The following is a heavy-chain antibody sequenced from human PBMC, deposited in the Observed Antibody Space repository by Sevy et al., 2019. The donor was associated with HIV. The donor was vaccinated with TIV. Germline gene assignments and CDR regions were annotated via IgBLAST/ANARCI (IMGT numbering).Heavy chain of an antibody. J-gene: IGHJ6*02. V-gene: IGHV3-33*05. D-gene: IGHD6-13*01. CDR3: ARGLAAVPYYYYCMDV. CDR2: ISYDENKK. Sequence: GGSLRLSCAASGFSFSSFGMHWVRQAPGKGLEWVAVISYDENKKHYSDSVKGRFTISRDNSKDTLYLQMNSLRVEDTAVYYCARGLAAVPYYYYCMDVWGQGTTVTVSS. CDR1: GFSFSSFG.